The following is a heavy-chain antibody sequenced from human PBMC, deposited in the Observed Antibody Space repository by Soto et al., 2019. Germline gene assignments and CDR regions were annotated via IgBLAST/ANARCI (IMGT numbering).Heavy chain of an antibody. D-gene: IGHD6-19*01. CDR3: AKGAVAGTPTSYYYYGLDV. J-gene: IGHJ6*02. CDR1: GGTFRTYA. CDR2: IIPIFGKV. Sequence: QVQLLQSGAEVKKPGSSVRVSCEASGGTFRTYAISWVRQAPGQGLEWMGEIIPIFGKVNYAQKFQGRVTITADXPXTXVXXDMRSLTSEDTAVYYCAKGAVAGTPTSYYYYGLDVWGQGTTVTVS. V-gene: IGHV1-69*14.